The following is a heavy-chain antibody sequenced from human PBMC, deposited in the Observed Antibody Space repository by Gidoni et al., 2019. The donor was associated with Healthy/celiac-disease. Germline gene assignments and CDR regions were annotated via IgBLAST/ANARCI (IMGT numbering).Heavy chain of an antibody. D-gene: IGHD6-13*01. J-gene: IGHJ4*02. Sequence: EVQLVESGGGLVKPGGSLRLSCAASGFPFSSYSMNWVRQAPGKGLEWVSSISSSSSYIYYADSVKGRFTISRDNAKNSLYLQMNSLRAEDTAVYYCASPGPGYSSSWGYWGQGTLVTVSS. CDR2: ISSSSSYI. V-gene: IGHV3-21*01. CDR3: ASPGPGYSSSWGY. CDR1: GFPFSSYS.